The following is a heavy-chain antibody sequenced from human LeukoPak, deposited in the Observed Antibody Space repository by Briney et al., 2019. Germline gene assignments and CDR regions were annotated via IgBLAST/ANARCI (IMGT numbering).Heavy chain of an antibody. CDR3: ARDMGGYSYGYDY. V-gene: IGHV3-21*01. J-gene: IGHJ4*02. CDR1: GFTFSSYS. D-gene: IGHD5-18*01. Sequence: GGSLRLTCAASGFTFSSYSMNWVRQAPGKGLEWVSSISSSSSYIYYADSVKGRFTISRDNAKNSLYLQMNSLRAEDTAVYYCARDMGGYSYGYDYWGQGTLVTVSS. CDR2: ISSSSSYI.